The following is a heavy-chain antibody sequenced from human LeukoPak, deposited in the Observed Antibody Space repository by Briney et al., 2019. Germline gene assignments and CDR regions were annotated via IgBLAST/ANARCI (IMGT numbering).Heavy chain of an antibody. Sequence: SVKVSCKASGGTFSSYAISWVRQAPGQGLEWMGGIIPIFGTANYAQKFQGRVTITADKSTSTAYMQLSSLRAEDTAVYYCVRSMNGRYGFFDYWGQGILVTVSS. D-gene: IGHD1-26*01. J-gene: IGHJ4*02. CDR2: IIPIFGTA. V-gene: IGHV1-69*06. CDR3: VRSMNGRYGFFDY. CDR1: GGTFSSYA.